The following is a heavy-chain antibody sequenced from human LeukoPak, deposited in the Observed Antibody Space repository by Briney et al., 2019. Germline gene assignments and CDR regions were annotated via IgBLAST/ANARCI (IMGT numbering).Heavy chain of an antibody. J-gene: IGHJ3*02. V-gene: IGHV1-8*03. CDR1: GYTFTSYD. D-gene: IGHD3-10*01. Sequence: ASVKVSCKTSGYTFTSYDINWVRQATGQGLEWMGWMNPNSGNTGYAQKFQGRVTIARNTSISTAYMELSSLRSEDTAVYYCARRFGELLSHAFDIWGQGTMVTVSS. CDR2: MNPNSGNT. CDR3: ARRFGELLSHAFDI.